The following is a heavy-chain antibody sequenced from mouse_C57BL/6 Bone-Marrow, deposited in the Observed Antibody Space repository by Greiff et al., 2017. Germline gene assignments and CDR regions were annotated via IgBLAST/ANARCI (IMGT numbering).Heavy chain of an antibody. CDR2: IYPRSGNN. V-gene: IGHV1-81*01. J-gene: IGHJ1*03. Sequence: QVQLQQSGAELARPGASVKLSCKASGYTFTSYGISWVKQRTGQGLEWIGEIYPRSGNNYYNEKFKGKATLTADKSSSTAYMELRSLTSEDSAVYFCARLGLRRSWYFDVWGTGTTVTVSS. CDR3: ARLGLRRSWYFDV. CDR1: GYTFTSYG. D-gene: IGHD2-4*01.